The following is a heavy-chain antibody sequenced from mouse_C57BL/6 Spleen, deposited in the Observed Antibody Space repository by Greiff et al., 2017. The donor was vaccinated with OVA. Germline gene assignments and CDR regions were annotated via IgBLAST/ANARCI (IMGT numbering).Heavy chain of an antibody. CDR3: AREPNWDGFAY. D-gene: IGHD4-1*02. V-gene: IGHV1-64*01. CDR1: GYTFTSYW. J-gene: IGHJ3*01. Sequence: QVQLQQPGAELVKPGASVKLSCKASGYTFTSYWMHWVKQRPGQGLEWIGLIHPNSGSTNYNEKFKSKATLTVDKSSSTAYMQLSSLTSEDSAVYYCAREPNWDGFAYWGQGTLVTVSA. CDR2: IHPNSGST.